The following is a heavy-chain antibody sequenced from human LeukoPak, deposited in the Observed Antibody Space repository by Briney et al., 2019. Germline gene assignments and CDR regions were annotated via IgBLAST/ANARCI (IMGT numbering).Heavy chain of an antibody. V-gene: IGHV3-48*03. D-gene: IGHD7-27*01. CDR1: GFTFSSYE. CDR2: ISSSGSTI. Sequence: PGGSLRLSCAASGFTFSSYEMNWVRQAPGKGLEWVSYISSSGSTINYADSVKGRFTISRDNAENSLYLQMNSLRVEDTAVYYCAKDVYLGAFDWWGQGTLVTVSS. CDR3: AKDVYLGAFDW. J-gene: IGHJ4*02.